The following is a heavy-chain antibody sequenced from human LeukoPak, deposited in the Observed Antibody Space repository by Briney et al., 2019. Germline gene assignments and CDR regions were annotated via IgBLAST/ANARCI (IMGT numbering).Heavy chain of an antibody. Sequence: GESLKISCKGSGYSFTSHWIGWVRQTPEKGLEWMGIIYPADSDTRYSPSFQGQVTISVDKSISTTFLHWSSLEASDTAMYFCARESASNEWDSRGQGTLVTVSS. CDR1: GYSFTSHW. D-gene: IGHD3-3*01. CDR2: IYPADSDT. J-gene: IGHJ4*02. V-gene: IGHV5-51*01. CDR3: ARESASNEWDS.